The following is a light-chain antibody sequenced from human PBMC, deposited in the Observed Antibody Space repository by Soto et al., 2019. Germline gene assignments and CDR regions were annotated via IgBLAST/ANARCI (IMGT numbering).Light chain of an antibody. CDR1: QSVLYSSNNKNY. V-gene: IGKV4-1*01. CDR3: QQYYSTPFT. J-gene: IGKJ3*01. CDR2: WAS. Sequence: DIVMTQSPDSLAVSLGERATINCKSSQSVLYSSNNKNYLAWYQQKPGQPPKLLIYWASTRESGIPHRFSVSGSGSDFTLTISSLQAEDVAVYYCQQYYSTPFTFGPGTKVDIK.